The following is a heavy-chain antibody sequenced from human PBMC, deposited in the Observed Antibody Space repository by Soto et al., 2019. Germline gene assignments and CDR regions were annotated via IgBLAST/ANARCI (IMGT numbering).Heavy chain of an antibody. V-gene: IGHV3-30-3*01. D-gene: IGHD6-13*01. CDR1: GFTFSHYA. CDR2: ISYDGNSK. J-gene: IGHJ4*02. CDR3: AKGGSSWSYFDY. Sequence: GGSLRLSCAASGFTFSHYAFHWVRQAPGKGLEWVAFISYDGNSKYYADSVKGRFTISRDNSKNTLYMQMNSLRAEDTAVYYCAKGGSSWSYFDYWGRGMLVTVSS.